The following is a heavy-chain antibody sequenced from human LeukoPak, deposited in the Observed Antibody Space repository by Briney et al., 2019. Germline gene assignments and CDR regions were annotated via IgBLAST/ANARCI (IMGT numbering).Heavy chain of an antibody. CDR1: GYTFTTYA. J-gene: IGHJ3*02. CDR2: INAGNGNT. V-gene: IGHV1-3*01. CDR3: ARRLLPGFASLAVFLGNPDTHDAFDI. Sequence: GASVKVSCTASGYTFTTYAMHWVRQAPGQRLEWMGWINAGNGNTKYSQKFQGRVTITRDTSASTAYMELSSLRSEDTAVYYCARRLLPGFASLAVFLGNPDTHDAFDIWGQGKMVTVSS. D-gene: IGHD2-21*01.